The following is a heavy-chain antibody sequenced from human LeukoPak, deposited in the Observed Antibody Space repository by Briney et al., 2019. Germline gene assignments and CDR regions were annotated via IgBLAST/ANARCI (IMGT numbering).Heavy chain of an antibody. CDR2: IRYDGSNK. J-gene: IGHJ3*01. D-gene: IGHD3-3*01. CDR1: GFTFSSYG. CDR3: AKDRPPRAYYDFWSES. V-gene: IGHV3-30*02. Sequence: GGYLRLSCAASGFTFSSYGMHWVRQAPGKGLEWVAFIRYDGSNKYYADSVKGRFTISRDNSKNTLYLQMNSLRAEDTAVYYCAKDRPPRAYYDFWSESWGQGTMVTVSS.